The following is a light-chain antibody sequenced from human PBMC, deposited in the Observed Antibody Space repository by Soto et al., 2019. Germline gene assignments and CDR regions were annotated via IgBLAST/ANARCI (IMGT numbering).Light chain of an antibody. CDR3: QQYNNWPLT. CDR1: QGVRNSY. V-gene: IGKV3-20*01. Sequence: IVLTQFPGTLSLSPGERATLSCRASQGVRNSYLAWYQQKPGQAPRLLIYGASTRATGVSDRFSGSGSGTDFTLTITRLEPEDFAVYYCQQYNNWPLTFGGGTKVEIK. J-gene: IGKJ4*01. CDR2: GAS.